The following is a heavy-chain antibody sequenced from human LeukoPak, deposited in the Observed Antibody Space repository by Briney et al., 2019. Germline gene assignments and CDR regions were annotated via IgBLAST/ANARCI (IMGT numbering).Heavy chain of an antibody. CDR1: GFTFSSYS. Sequence: GGSLRLSCAASGFTFSSYSMNWARQAPGKGLEWVSSISSSSSYIYYADSVKGRFTISRDNAKNSLYLQMNSLRAEDTAVYYCARDGEMATINSVDYWGQGTLVTVSS. CDR3: ARDGEMATINSVDY. D-gene: IGHD5-24*01. CDR2: ISSSSSYI. V-gene: IGHV3-21*01. J-gene: IGHJ4*02.